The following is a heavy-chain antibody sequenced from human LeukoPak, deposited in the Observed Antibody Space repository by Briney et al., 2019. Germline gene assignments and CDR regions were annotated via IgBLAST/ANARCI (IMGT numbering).Heavy chain of an antibody. J-gene: IGHJ4*02. V-gene: IGHV3-23*01. CDR1: GFTFSSYA. Sequence: PGGSLRLSCAASGFTFSSYAMSWVRQAPGKGLEWVSAISGSGGSTYYADSVKGRFTISRDNSKNTLYLQMNSLRAEDTAVYYCVKIKRFGEFPDYWGQGILVTVSS. CDR2: ISGSGGST. D-gene: IGHD3-10*01. CDR3: VKIKRFGEFPDY.